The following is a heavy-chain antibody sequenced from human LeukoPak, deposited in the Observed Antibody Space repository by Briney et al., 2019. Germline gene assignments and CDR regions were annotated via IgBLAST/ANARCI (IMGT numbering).Heavy chain of an antibody. CDR2: ISSSSSYI. CDR1: GFTFSSYS. Sequence: GGSLRLSCAASGFTFSSYSMNWVRQAPGKGLEWVSSISSSSSYIYYADSVKGRFTISRDNAKNSLYLQMNCLRAEDTAVYYCARAQGFVVVPAATGYYGMDVWGQGTTVTVSS. CDR3: ARAQGFVVVPAATGYYGMDV. V-gene: IGHV3-21*01. D-gene: IGHD2-2*01. J-gene: IGHJ6*02.